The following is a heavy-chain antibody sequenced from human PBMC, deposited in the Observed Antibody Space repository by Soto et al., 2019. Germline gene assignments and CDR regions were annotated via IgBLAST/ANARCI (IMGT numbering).Heavy chain of an antibody. CDR2: IKSKTDGGTT. Sequence: GGSLRLSCAASGFTFSNAWMSWVRQAPGKGLEWVGRIKSKTDGGTTDYAAPVKGRFTISRDDSKNTLYLQMNSLKTEDTAVYYCTTASDRYCSGGSCYYFDYWGQGTLVTVSS. D-gene: IGHD2-15*01. CDR3: TTASDRYCSGGSCYYFDY. CDR1: GFTFSNAW. J-gene: IGHJ4*02. V-gene: IGHV3-15*01.